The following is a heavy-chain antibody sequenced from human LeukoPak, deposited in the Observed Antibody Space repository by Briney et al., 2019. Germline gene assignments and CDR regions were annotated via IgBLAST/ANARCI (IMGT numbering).Heavy chain of an antibody. CDR2: INPNSGGT. J-gene: IGHJ5*02. Sequence: ASVKVSCKASGYTFTGYYMHWVRQAPGQGLEWMGWINPNSGGTNYAQKFQGRVTMTRDTSISTAYMELSRLRSDGTAVYYCARGKEYYYGSGSQRGSDWFDPWGQGTLVTVSS. V-gene: IGHV1-2*02. D-gene: IGHD3-10*01. CDR3: ARGKEYYYGSGSQRGSDWFDP. CDR1: GYTFTGYY.